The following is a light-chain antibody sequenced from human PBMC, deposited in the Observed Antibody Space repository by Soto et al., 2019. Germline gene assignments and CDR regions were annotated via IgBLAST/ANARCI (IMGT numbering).Light chain of an antibody. CDR1: QSISSY. J-gene: IGKJ2*01. CDR2: GAS. CDR3: QQFGSSSYT. V-gene: IGKV3-20*01. Sequence: ETVLTXSPGTLSLSPXXXXTLSCRASQSISSYLAWYQQKPGQAPRLLIYGASSRALGIPDRFSGSGSGTDFTLTISRLEPEDFAVYYCQQFGSSSYTFGQGTKLEIK.